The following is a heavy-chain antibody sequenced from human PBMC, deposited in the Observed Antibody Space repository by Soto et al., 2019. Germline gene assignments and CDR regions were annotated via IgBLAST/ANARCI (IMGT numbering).Heavy chain of an antibody. CDR3: TRYYYESSGYYVH. D-gene: IGHD3-22*01. J-gene: IGHJ4*02. CDR1: GFTFGSYA. V-gene: IGHV3-49*04. CDR2: IRSEANGGTT. Sequence: GGSLRLSCTGSGFTFGSYALSWVRQAPGKGLEWVGVIRSEANGGTTDYAASVKGRITISRDDSKSIAYMEINSLQTEDTAVYYCTRYYYESSGYYVHWGQGALVTVSS.